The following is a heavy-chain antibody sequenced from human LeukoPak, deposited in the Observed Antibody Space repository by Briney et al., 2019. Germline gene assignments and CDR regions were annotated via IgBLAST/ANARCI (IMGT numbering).Heavy chain of an antibody. J-gene: IGHJ5*02. D-gene: IGHD6-6*01. CDR2: MNPNSGDT. V-gene: IGHV1-8*01. CDR1: GYTFTNYD. Sequence: ASVKVSCKASGYTFTNYDINCVRQSTGQGLGWMGWMNPNSGDTGYAHKFQGRVTLTRDTSINTAYMELSRLRSEDTAVYYSAREAYSSSSGPRGNWFDPWGQGTLVTVSS. CDR3: AREAYSSSSGPRGNWFDP.